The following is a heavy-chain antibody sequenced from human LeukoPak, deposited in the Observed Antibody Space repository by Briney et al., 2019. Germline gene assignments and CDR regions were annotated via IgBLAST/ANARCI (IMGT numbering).Heavy chain of an antibody. J-gene: IGHJ5*02. CDR1: GYTFTGYY. Sequence: GASVKVSCKASGYTFTGYYMHWVRQAPGQGLEWMGWMNPNSGNTGYAQKFQGRVTMTRNTSISTAYMELSSLRSEDTAVYYCARGDQLRYFDWLLERYNWFDPWGQGTLVTVSS. D-gene: IGHD3-9*01. CDR2: MNPNSGNT. V-gene: IGHV1-8*02. CDR3: ARGDQLRYFDWLLERYNWFDP.